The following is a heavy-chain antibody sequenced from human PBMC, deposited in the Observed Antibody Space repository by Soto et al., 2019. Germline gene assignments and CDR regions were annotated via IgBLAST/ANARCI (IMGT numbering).Heavy chain of an antibody. CDR2: INAGNGNT. CDR3: AKSTAAGPLFFDY. CDR1: GYTFTSYA. V-gene: IGHV1-3*01. D-gene: IGHD6-13*01. Sequence: VASVKVSCKASGYTFTSYAMHWVRQAPGQRLEWMGWINAGNGNTKYSQKFQGRVTITRDTSASTAYMELSSLRSEDTAVYYCAKSTAAGPLFFDYWVQGTLVTVSS. J-gene: IGHJ4*02.